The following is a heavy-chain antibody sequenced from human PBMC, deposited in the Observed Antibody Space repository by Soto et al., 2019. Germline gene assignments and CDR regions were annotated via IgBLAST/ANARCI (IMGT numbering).Heavy chain of an antibody. V-gene: IGHV3-64*07. Sequence: EAQLVGSGGGLVQPGGSLRLSCAASGFTISGYAMDWVRQAPGKGLEYVSGISSNGVSTYYGDSVKGRVTISRYNSQKPVYCRMGSPRAHAMAVYYWARRRQPASYYIHVWCTVTTV. CDR1: GFTISGYA. D-gene: IGHD5-18*01. J-gene: IGHJ6*03. CDR2: ISSNGVST. CDR3: ARRRQPASYYIHV.